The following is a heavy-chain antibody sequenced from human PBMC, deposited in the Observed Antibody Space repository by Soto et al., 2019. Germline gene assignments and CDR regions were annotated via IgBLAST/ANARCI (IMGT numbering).Heavy chain of an antibody. V-gene: IGHV3-53*01. J-gene: IGHJ3*02. CDR3: ARDSSSSFAFDI. D-gene: IGHD6-6*01. CDR2: IYSGCST. Sequence: GGSLRLSCEASGVNDSSNYMSWVRQAPGKGLEWVSVIYSGCSTYYADSVKGRFTISRVNSKNTLYLQMISLRAEDTAVYYCARDSSSSFAFDIWGQGTMVTVSS. CDR1: GVNDSSNY.